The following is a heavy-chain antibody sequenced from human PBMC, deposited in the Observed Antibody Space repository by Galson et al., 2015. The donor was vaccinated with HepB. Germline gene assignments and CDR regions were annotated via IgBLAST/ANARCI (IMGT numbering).Heavy chain of an antibody. CDR1: GFTFSSYA. CDR3: ARVTTLAFDI. D-gene: IGHD1-1*01. Sequence: SLRLSCAASGFTFSSYAMHWVRQAPGKGLEWISVLYTGGPTYYTDSVQGRFTISRDNSKNTLYLQMNSLRAEDTAVYYCARVTTLAFDIWGQGTMVTVSS. J-gene: IGHJ3*02. V-gene: IGHV3-66*01. CDR2: LYTGGPT.